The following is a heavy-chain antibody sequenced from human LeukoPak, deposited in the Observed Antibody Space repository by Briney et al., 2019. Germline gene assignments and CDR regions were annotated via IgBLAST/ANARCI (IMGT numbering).Heavy chain of an antibody. CDR3: ARSTVVTAMAYYYYYMDV. J-gene: IGHJ6*03. CDR1: GGSIGSYC. Sequence: PSESLSLTCHVAGGSIGSYCTSWIRQPAGKLLEWIESIHTSGSTNYNRSLKTQVSMSVDTSKNQFSLKLSSVTAADTAVYYCARSTVVTAMAYYYYYMDVWGKGTTVTISS. CDR2: IHTSGST. V-gene: IGHV4-4*07. D-gene: IGHD2-21*02.